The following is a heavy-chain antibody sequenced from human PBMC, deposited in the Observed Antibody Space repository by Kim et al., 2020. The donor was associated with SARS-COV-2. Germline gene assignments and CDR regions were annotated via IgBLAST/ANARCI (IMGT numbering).Heavy chain of an antibody. CDR3: ARSSQKRGKQLVPPGMDV. CDR1: GFTVSSNY. D-gene: IGHD6-13*01. V-gene: IGHV3-53*01. CDR2: IYSGGST. J-gene: IGHJ6*02. Sequence: GGSLRLSCAASGFTVSSNYMSWVRQAPGKGLEWVSVIYSGGSTYYADSVKGRFTISRDNSKNTLYLQMNSLRAEDTAVYYCARSSQKRGKQLVPPGMDVWGQGTTVTVSS.